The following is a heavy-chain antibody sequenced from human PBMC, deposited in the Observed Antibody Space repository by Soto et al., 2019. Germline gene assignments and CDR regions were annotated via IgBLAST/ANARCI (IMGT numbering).Heavy chain of an antibody. V-gene: IGHV3-21*01. Sequence: GGSLRLSCAASGFTFSSYSMNWVRQAPGKGLEWVSSISSSSSYIYYADSVKGRFTISRDNAKNSLYLQMNSLRAEDTAVYYCARGMVRSSYYFDYWGQGTLVTVSS. CDR2: ISSSSSYI. J-gene: IGHJ4*02. D-gene: IGHD3-10*01. CDR3: ARGMVRSSYYFDY. CDR1: GFTFSSYS.